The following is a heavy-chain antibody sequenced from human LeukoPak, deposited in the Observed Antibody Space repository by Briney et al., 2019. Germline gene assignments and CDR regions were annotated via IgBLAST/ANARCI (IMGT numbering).Heavy chain of an antibody. CDR2: INSDGSST. D-gene: IGHD1-7*01. CDR3: ARDLLVTGTGPDY. J-gene: IGHJ4*02. V-gene: IGHV3-74*01. Sequence: GGSLRLSCAASGFTFSSYSMNWVRQAPGKGLVWVSRINSDGSSTSYADSVKGRFTISRDNAKNTLYLQMNSLRAEDTAVYYCARDLLVTGTGPDYWGQGTLVTVSS. CDR1: GFTFSSYS.